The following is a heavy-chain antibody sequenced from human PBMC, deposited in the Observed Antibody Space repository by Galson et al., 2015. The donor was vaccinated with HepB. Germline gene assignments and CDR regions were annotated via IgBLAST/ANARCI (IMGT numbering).Heavy chain of an antibody. V-gene: IGHV3-21*01. Sequence: SLRLSCAASGFTFSSYSMNWVRQAPGKGLEWVSSISSSSSYIYYADSVRGRFTISRDNAKNSLYLQMNSLRAEDTAVYYCARDAKKVRGPHNDAFDIWGQGTMVTVSS. D-gene: IGHD3-10*01. CDR1: GFTFSSYS. CDR3: ARDAKKVRGPHNDAFDI. CDR2: ISSSSSYI. J-gene: IGHJ3*02.